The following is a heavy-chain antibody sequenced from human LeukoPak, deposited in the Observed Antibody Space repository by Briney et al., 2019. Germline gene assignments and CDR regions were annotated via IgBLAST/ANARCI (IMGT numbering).Heavy chain of an antibody. V-gene: IGHV3-74*01. Sequence: GGSLRLSCAASGFTFSSYWMHWVRQAPGKGLVWVSCINSDGSSTSYADSVKGRFTISRDNAKNTLYLQMNSLRAEDTAVYYCAREVEGWFDPWGQGTLVTVSS. CDR2: INSDGSST. CDR3: AREVEGWFDP. J-gene: IGHJ5*02. CDR1: GFTFSSYW.